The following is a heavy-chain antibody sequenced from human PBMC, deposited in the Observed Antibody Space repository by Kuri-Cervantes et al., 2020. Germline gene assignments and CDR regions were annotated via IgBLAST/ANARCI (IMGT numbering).Heavy chain of an antibody. CDR2: STNKANSYTT. V-gene: IGHV3-72*01. CDR3: SRGEHDY. J-gene: IGHJ4*02. Sequence: GSLKISCAASGFTFSGSAMHWVRQASGKGLEWVGRSTNKANSYTTEYAASVKGRFTISRDDSENSVYLQMNSLKTEDTAVYYCSRGEHDYWGQGTLVTVSS. CDR1: GFTFSGSA.